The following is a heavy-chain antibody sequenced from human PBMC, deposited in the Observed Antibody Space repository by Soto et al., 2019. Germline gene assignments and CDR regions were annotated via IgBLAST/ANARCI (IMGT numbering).Heavy chain of an antibody. V-gene: IGHV4-31*03. D-gene: IGHD2-21*01. J-gene: IGHJ4*02. CDR2: MYYTGDT. Sequence: QVQLQESGPGLVRPSQTLSLTCTVSGGSISGGGHYWGWIRQPPGKVLEWIGFMYYTGDTYYNPSLKSRLSISVDTSMNQFSLELTSVTAADTAVYYCASSDPYYFFDYWGLGTLVTVSS. CDR1: GGSISGGGHY. CDR3: ASSDPYYFFDY.